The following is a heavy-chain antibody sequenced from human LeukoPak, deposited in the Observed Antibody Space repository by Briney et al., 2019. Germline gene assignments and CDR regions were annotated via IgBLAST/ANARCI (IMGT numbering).Heavy chain of an antibody. Sequence: PGGSLRLSCVGSGFTFSDYWMRWVRQAPGKGREWVANIKQDGSEKDYVDALKGRFTISRDNAKNSLYLQMNSLRAEDTAVYYCARWLELMRNFYWWGQGTLVTVSS. CDR2: IKQDGSEK. D-gene: IGHD5-24*01. CDR1: GFTFSDYW. V-gene: IGHV3-7*01. J-gene: IGHJ4*02. CDR3: ARWLELMRNFYW.